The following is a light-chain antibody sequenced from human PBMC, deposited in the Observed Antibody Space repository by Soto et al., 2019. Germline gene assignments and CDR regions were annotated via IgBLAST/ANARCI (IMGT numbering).Light chain of an antibody. J-gene: IGKJ4*01. CDR2: GAS. V-gene: IGKV3-20*01. Sequence: EIVLTQSPGTLSLSPGERATLSCRASQSVSSSYLAWYQQKPGQAPRLLIYGASSRATGIPDRFSGSGSGTDFTLTISRLESEDVATYYCQKYNSAPALTFGGGTKVDIK. CDR1: QSVSSSY. CDR3: QKYNSAPALT.